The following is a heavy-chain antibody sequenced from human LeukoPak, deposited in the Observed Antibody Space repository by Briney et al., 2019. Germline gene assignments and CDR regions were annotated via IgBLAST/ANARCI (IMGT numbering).Heavy chain of an antibody. J-gene: IGHJ4*02. CDR1: GFTFSNYG. D-gene: IGHD3-10*01. CDR3: AKGYGSGSLSSDY. V-gene: IGHV3-30*18. Sequence: GGTLRLSCAASGFTFSNYGMHWVRQTPGKGLEWVAFLSYDGSNKYYADSVKGRFTISRDNSKNTVYLQMDSLRAEDTAVYYCAKGYGSGSLSSDYWGQGTPVTVSS. CDR2: LSYDGSNK.